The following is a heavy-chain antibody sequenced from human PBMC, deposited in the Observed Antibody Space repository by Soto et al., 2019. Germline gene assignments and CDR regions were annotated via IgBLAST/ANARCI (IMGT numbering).Heavy chain of an antibody. CDR3: ARRQLPKVSDP. CDR2: IGTAGDT. V-gene: IGHV3-13*01. CDR1: GFIFSSYD. Sequence: GGSLRLSCAASGFIFSSYDLHWVRQATGKGLEWVSAIGTAGDTYYPGSVKGRFTISRENAKNSLYLQMNSLRAGDTAVYYCARRQLPKVSDPWGQRTLVTVSS. J-gene: IGHJ5*02.